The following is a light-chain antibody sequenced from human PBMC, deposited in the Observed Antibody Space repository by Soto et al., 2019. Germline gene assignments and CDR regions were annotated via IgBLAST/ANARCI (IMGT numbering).Light chain of an antibody. CDR3: QQDETCSGR. CDR2: DAS. V-gene: IGKV1-5*01. Sequence: IQITQCPSTRSGSVGDRFTITCRASQTISSWLAWYQQKPGEAPKLLIYDASALPRGVPSRFSGSGSGTKFTLTIASLQPDDFATYYCQQDETCSGRFGPGTKVDVK. CDR1: QTISSW. J-gene: IGKJ1*01.